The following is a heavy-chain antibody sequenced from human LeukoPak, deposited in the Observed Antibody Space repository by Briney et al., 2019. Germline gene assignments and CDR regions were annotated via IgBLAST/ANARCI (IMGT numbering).Heavy chain of an antibody. V-gene: IGHV1-2*02. Sequence: ASVKVSYKASGYTFTGYYMHWVRQAPGQGLEWMGWINPNSGGTNYAQKFQGRVTMTRDTSISTAYMELSRLRSDDTAVYYCARGWTVQDAFDIWGQGTMVTVSS. CDR2: INPNSGGT. D-gene: IGHD4-17*01. CDR1: GYTFTGYY. CDR3: ARGWTVQDAFDI. J-gene: IGHJ3*02.